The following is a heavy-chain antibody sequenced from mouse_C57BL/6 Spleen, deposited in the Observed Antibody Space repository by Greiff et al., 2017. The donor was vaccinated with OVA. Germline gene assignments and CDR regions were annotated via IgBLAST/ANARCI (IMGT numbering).Heavy chain of an antibody. V-gene: IGHV1-26*01. CDR1: GYTFTDYY. Sequence: VQLQQSGPELVKPGASVKLSCKASGYTFTDYYMNWVKQSHGKSLEWIGDINPNNGGTSYNQKFKGKATLTVDKSSSTAYMELRSLTSEDSVVYYCARHPLTYWSQGTLVTVSA. CDR3: ARHPLTY. J-gene: IGHJ3*01. CDR2: INPNNGGT.